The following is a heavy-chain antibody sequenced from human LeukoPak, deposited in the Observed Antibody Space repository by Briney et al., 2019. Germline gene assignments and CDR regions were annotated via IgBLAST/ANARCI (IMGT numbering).Heavy chain of an antibody. CDR3: ARGQQRPLDY. J-gene: IGHJ4*02. D-gene: IGHD6-13*01. Sequence: GGSLRLSCAASGFTFSSYAMHWVRQAPGKGLEWVAVISYDGSNKYYADSVKGRFTISRDNSKNTLYLQMNSLRAEDTAVYYCARGQQRPLDYWGQGTLVTVSS. CDR2: ISYDGSNK. CDR1: GFTFSSYA. V-gene: IGHV3-30*01.